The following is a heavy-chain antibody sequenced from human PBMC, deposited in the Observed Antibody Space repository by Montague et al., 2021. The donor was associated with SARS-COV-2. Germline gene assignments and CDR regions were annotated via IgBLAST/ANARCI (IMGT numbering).Heavy chain of an antibody. CDR2: TYYRYKWYS. D-gene: IGHD6-19*01. V-gene: IGHV6-1*01. J-gene: IGHJ4*02. Sequence: CAISGDSVASHRVAWEWNRQSPPRGLERLGRTYYRYKWYSDYAPSVRGRLTVNPDASKNEFSLELNYVTPEDTAVYYCVRYSGWFYFDFWGQGTLVTVSS. CDR1: GDSVASHRVA. CDR3: VRYSGWFYFDF.